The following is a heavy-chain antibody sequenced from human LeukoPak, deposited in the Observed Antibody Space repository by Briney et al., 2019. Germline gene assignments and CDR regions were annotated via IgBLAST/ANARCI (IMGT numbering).Heavy chain of an antibody. CDR2: IYYSGST. V-gene: IGHV4-59*01. CDR3: ARREGCSSTSCYSFLY. CDR1: GGAISSYY. Sequence: SETLSLTCTVSGGAISSYYWSWIRQPPGQGLEWIGYIYYSGSTNYNPSLKSRVTISVDTSKNQFSLKLSSVTAADTAVYYCARREGCSSTSCYSFLYWGQGTLVTVSS. D-gene: IGHD2-2*01. J-gene: IGHJ4*02.